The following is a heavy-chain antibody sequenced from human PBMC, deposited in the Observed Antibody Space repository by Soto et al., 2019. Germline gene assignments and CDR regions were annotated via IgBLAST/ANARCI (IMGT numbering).Heavy chain of an antibody. J-gene: IGHJ4*02. CDR3: AKDFAAASPRFYLDY. CDR1: GMTFTSYA. CDR2: ISGSGGST. Sequence: GGSLRLSCAASGMTFTSYAMSWVRQAPGKGLEWVSAISGSGGSTYYADSVKGRFTISRDNSKNTLYLQMNSLRAEDTAVYYCAKDFAAASPRFYLDYWGQGTLVTVSS. V-gene: IGHV3-23*01. D-gene: IGHD6-6*01.